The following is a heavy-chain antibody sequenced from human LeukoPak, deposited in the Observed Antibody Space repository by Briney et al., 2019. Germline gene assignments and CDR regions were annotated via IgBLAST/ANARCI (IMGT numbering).Heavy chain of an antibody. Sequence: GGSLRLSCAASGFTFSSYAMHWVRQAPGKGLEGVAVISYDGSNKYYADSVKGRFTISRDNSKNTLYLQMNSLRAGDTAVYYCARDYMVRGVSGMDVWGKGTTVTVSS. J-gene: IGHJ6*04. V-gene: IGHV3-30*04. D-gene: IGHD3-10*01. CDR2: ISYDGSNK. CDR1: GFTFSSYA. CDR3: ARDYMVRGVSGMDV.